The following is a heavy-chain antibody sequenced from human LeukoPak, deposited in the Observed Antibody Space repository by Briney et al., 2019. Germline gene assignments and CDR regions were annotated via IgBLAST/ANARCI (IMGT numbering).Heavy chain of an antibody. J-gene: IGHJ4*02. D-gene: IGHD6-13*01. CDR3: ARQPSIAAAGTGVNYFDY. CDR2: IYPGDSDT. Sequence: GESLKISFQGSGYSFTSYWIGWVRPMPGKGLEWMGIIYPGDSDTRYSPSFQGQVTISADKSISTAYLQWSSLKASDTAMYYCARQPSIAAAGTGVNYFDYWGQGTLVTVSS. V-gene: IGHV5-51*01. CDR1: GYSFTSYW.